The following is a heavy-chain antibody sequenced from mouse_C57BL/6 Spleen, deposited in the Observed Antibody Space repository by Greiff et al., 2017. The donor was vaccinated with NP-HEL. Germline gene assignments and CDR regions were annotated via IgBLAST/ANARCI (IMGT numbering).Heavy chain of an antibody. CDR3: ARDYGSSYGYFDV. V-gene: IGHV1-39*01. CDR1: GYSFTDHN. Sequence: EVQPQQSGPELVKPGALVKISWKAFGYSFTDHNMNRGKQSNGKSREGIGVTNSNYSTTSYKQKFKGKATVTVDQSSSTAAMQLNSLTSEDSAVYYCARDYGSSYGYFDVWGTGTTVTVSS. D-gene: IGHD1-1*01. J-gene: IGHJ1*03. CDR2: TNSNYSTT.